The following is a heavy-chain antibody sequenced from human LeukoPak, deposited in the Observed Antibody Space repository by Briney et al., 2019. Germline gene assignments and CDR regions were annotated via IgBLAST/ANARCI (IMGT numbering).Heavy chain of an antibody. CDR2: ISSSSSTI. CDR1: GFIFSSNS. CDR3: ATSGYSNIDY. D-gene: IGHD4-11*01. V-gene: IGHV3-48*04. Sequence: GSLRLSCAASGFIFSSNSMNWVRQAPGKGPEWVSYISSSSSTIYYADSVKGRFTISRDNAKNSLYLQMNSLRAEDTAVYYCATSGYSNIDYWGQGTLVTVSS. J-gene: IGHJ4*02.